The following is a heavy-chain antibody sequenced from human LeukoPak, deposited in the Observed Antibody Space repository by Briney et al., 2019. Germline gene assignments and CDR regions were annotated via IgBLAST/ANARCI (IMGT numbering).Heavy chain of an antibody. Sequence: PGGSLRLSCAASGFTFSSYAMSWVRQAPGKGLEWLSHIGISGETSYNADSVKGRFTISRDNGKSTLYLQMNSLRVEDTAVYYCTRYGDSANKVDFWGQGTLVTVSS. V-gene: IGHV3-48*04. J-gene: IGHJ4*02. D-gene: IGHD7-27*01. CDR1: GFTFSSYA. CDR2: IGISGETS. CDR3: TRYGDSANKVDF.